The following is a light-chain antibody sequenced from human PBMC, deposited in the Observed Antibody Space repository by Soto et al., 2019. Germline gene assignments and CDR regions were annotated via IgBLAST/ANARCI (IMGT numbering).Light chain of an antibody. V-gene: IGKV3-20*01. CDR1: QSVSSAY. CDR3: QQYCGSIT. J-gene: IGKJ5*01. Sequence: EIVLTQSPGTLSLSPGEGATLFCRASQSVSSAYLAWYQQKPGQAPRLLIYGASSRATGIPDRFSGSGSGTYFTLTISRLEPEDFAVYYCQQYCGSITFGQGTRLEIE. CDR2: GAS.